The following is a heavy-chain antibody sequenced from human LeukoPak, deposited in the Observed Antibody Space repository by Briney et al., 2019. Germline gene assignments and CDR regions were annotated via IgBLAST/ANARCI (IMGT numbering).Heavy chain of an antibody. CDR1: GFTLSSYS. CDR3: ANRVAQHDS. CDR2: ISSSSSYM. D-gene: IGHD3-16*01. V-gene: IGHV3-21*04. J-gene: IGHJ5*02. Sequence: GGSLRLSCAASGFTLSSYSMNWVRQAPGKGLEWVSSISSSSSYMYYADSVKGRFTISRDNSKNTLYLQMNSLTAEDTGVYYCANRVAQHDSWGQGTLVTVSS.